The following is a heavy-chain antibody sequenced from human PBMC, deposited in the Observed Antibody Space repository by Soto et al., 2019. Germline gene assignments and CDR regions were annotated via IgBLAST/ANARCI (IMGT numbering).Heavy chain of an antibody. CDR3: AREIGYSSTWPAY. CDR1: GFTVSRYG. CDR2: IGFDGKNE. V-gene: IGHV3-33*08. J-gene: IGHJ4*02. Sequence: WGSLRLSCAASGFTVSRYGMHWVRQAPGKGLEWVAVIGFDGKNENYGDSVKGRFTVSRDNSRNTLYLQMNSLRVEDTAVYFCAREIGYSSTWPAYWGQGTLVTVSS. D-gene: IGHD6-13*01.